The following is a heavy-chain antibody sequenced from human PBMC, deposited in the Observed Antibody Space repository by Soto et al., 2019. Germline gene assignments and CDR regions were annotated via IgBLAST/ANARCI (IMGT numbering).Heavy chain of an antibody. CDR1: CGSFSSYQ. CDR2: INHSGTT. J-gene: IGHJ5*02. D-gene: IGHD3-3*01. Sequence: SETLSLTCAFRCGSFSSYQWSWIRQTPGQGLEWIGEINHSGTTNYNPSLKSRITMSVDTSKKEFSLKLTSVTAADTAVYYCARGWRFDPWGQGTLVTVSS. V-gene: IGHV4-34*01. CDR3: ARGWRFDP.